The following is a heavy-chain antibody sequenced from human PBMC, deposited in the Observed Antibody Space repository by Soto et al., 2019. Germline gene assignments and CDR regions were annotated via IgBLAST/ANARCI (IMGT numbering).Heavy chain of an antibody. J-gene: IGHJ4*02. CDR3: VRTSLVVAAATREDY. Sequence: EVQLVESGGGLVQPGGSLRLSCAAAGFTFSSYWMHWVRQAPGKGLVWVSRINSDGSSTSYADSVKGRFTSSRDNAKNPLYLQMSSLRAEDTAVYYCVRTSLVVAAATREDYWGQGTLVTVSS. V-gene: IGHV3-74*01. CDR2: INSDGSST. D-gene: IGHD2-15*01. CDR1: GFTFSSYW.